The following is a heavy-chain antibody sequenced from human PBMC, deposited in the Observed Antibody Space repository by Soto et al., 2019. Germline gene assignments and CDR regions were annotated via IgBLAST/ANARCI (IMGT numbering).Heavy chain of an antibody. Sequence: QAHLVQSGTEVKMPGDSVQVSCKASGFVSTNHNFHWVRQAPGQSLAWLGRINAGNGNTQYSQNFQGSVTFTSDPSASTAFMELTNLRFEDRAMYYCASDYGSNWRLWGQGTLVSVSS. D-gene: IGHD2-21*02. J-gene: IGHJ4*02. CDR1: GFVSTNHN. CDR3: ASDYGSNWRL. CDR2: INAGNGNT. V-gene: IGHV1-3*01.